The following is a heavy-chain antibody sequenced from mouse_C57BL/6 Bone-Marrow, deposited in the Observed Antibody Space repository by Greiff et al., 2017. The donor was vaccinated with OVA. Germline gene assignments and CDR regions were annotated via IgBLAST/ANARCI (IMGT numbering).Heavy chain of an antibody. CDR2: IYPGDGDT. CDR3: AREGGVRAWFAY. D-gene: IGHD2-14*01. CDR1: GYAFSSSW. Sequence: QVQLKESGPELVKPGASVKISCKASGYAFSSSWMNWVKQRPGKGLEWIGRIYPGDGDTNYNGKFKGKATLTADKSSSTAYMQLSSLTSEESAVYCCAREGGVRAWFAYWGQESLGTVSA. V-gene: IGHV1-82*01. J-gene: IGHJ3*01.